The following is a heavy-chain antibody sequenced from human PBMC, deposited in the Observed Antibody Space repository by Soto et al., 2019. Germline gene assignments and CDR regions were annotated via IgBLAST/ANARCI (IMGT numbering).Heavy chain of an antibody. CDR3: ARTNNWNFGFSYFDY. CDR2: IYHSGST. J-gene: IGHJ4*02. CDR1: GYSISSGYY. V-gene: IGHV4-38-2*01. Sequence: SETLSLTCAVSGYSISSGYYWGWIRQPPGKGLEWIGSIYHSGSTYYNPSLKSRVTISVDTSKNQFSPKLSSVTAADTAVYYCARTNNWNFGFSYFDYWGQGTLVTVSS. D-gene: IGHD1-7*01.